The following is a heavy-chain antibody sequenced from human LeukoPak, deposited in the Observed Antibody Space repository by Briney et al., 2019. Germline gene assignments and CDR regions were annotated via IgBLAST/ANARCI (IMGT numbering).Heavy chain of an antibody. CDR2: IYHSGST. V-gene: IGHV4-38-2*02. CDR3: ARDLIAAAATSDAFDI. Sequence: SSETLSLTCTVSGYSISSGYYWGWIRQPPGKGLEWIGSIYHSGSTYYNPSLKSRVTISVDTSKNQFSLKLSSVTVADTAVYYCARDLIAAAATSDAFDIWDQGTMVTVSS. D-gene: IGHD6-13*01. CDR1: GYSISSGYY. J-gene: IGHJ3*02.